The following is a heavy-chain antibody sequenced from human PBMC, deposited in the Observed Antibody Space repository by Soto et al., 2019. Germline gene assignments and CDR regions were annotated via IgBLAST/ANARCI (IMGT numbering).Heavy chain of an antibody. CDR3: ARTARRRVVTMVYFDY. Sequence: QVQLQESGPGLVKPSQTLSLTCTVSGGSISSGGYYWSWIRQHPGKGLEWIGYIYYSGSTYYNPFLKSRVTISVDTSKNQFSLKLSSVTAADTAVYYCARTARRRVVTMVYFDYWGQGTLVTVSS. J-gene: IGHJ4*02. CDR1: GGSISSGGYY. CDR2: IYYSGST. V-gene: IGHV4-31*03. D-gene: IGHD3-10*01.